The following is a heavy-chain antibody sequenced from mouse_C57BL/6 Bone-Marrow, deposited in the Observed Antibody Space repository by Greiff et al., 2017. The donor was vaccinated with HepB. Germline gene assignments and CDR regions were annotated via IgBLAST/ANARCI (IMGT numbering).Heavy chain of an antibody. D-gene: IGHD1-1*01. CDR2: ISYDGSN. CDR1: GYSITSGYY. V-gene: IGHV3-6*01. CDR3: AREGLLYYGSSPYAMDY. J-gene: IGHJ4*01. Sequence: EVKLLESGPGLVKPSQSLSLTCSVTGYSITSGYYWHWIRQFPGNKLEWMGYISYDGSNNYNPSLKNRISITRDTSKNQFFLKLNSVTTEDTATYYCAREGLLYYGSSPYAMDYWGQGTSVTVSS.